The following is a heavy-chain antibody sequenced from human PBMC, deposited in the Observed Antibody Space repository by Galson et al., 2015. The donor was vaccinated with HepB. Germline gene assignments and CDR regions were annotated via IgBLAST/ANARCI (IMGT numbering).Heavy chain of an antibody. CDR2: IDRSVST. D-gene: IGHD3-22*01. Sequence: RQLRESGSGLVRLSQTLSLTCAVSGHSIYSDGSSWSGIRQPPWRGLGWIALIDRSVSTYSNPSLRGRGTISIDRSKNQFSLRLNSVTAADTAVYYCARGLDSRSHFDYWGQGILVTVSP. J-gene: IGHJ4*02. CDR1: GHSIYSDGSS. CDR3: ARGLDSRSHFDY. V-gene: IGHV4-30-2*01.